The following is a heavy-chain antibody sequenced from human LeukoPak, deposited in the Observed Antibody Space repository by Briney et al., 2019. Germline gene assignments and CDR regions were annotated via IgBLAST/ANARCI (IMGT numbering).Heavy chain of an antibody. D-gene: IGHD3-22*01. CDR3: ARVDYYDNSGYFLFDY. V-gene: IGHV4-59*01. CDR2: IYYSGNT. J-gene: IGHJ4*02. Sequence: PSETLSLTCTVSGGSISSYYWSWIRQPPGKGLEWIGYIYYSGNTNYNPSLKSRVTISVDTSKSLFSLKLSSVTAADTAVYYCARVDYYDNSGYFLFDYWGQGTLVTVSS. CDR1: GGSISSYY.